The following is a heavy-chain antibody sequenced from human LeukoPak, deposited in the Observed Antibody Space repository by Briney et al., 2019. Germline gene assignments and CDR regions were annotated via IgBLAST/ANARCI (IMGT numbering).Heavy chain of an antibody. CDR3: AGARFWSGHGIDY. CDR1: RVAFNVFA. J-gene: IGHJ4*03. V-gene: IGHV3-23*01. CDR2: INGPGDIT. Sequence: GGSLRLSCAASRVAFNVFAMSWVRQAPGKGLQWVSGINGPGDITHYADFVKGRFTISRDNAKNTLFLQMSDLRGDDTATYFCAGARFWSGHGIDYWGQGVQVT. D-gene: IGHD3-3*01.